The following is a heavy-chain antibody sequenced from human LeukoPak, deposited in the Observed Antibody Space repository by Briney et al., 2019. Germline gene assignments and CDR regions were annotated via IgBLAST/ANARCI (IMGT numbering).Heavy chain of an antibody. CDR1: GFTFSSYA. CDR2: ISGSGGST. CDR3: ASADYVFWSGQHYDDY. V-gene: IGHV3-23*01. D-gene: IGHD3-3*01. J-gene: IGHJ4*02. Sequence: PGGSLRLSCAASGFTFSSYAMSWVRQAPGKGLEWVSAISGSGGSTYYADSVKGRFTISRDNSKNTLYLQMNSLRAEDTAVYYCASADYVFWSGQHYDDYWGQGTLVTVSS.